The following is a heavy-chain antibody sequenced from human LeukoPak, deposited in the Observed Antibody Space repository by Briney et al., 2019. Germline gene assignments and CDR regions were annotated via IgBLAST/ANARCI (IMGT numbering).Heavy chain of an antibody. CDR3: AKVGDYCDSSGNSHYFDY. V-gene: IGHV3-30*02. CDR2: IRYDGSNK. Sequence: GGSLRLSCAASGFTFSSYGMHWVRQAPGKGLEWVAFIRYDGSNKYYADSVKGRFTISRDNSKNTLYLQMNSLRAEDTAVYYCAKVGDYCDSSGNSHYFDYWGQGTLVTVSS. J-gene: IGHJ4*02. CDR1: GFTFSSYG. D-gene: IGHD3-22*01.